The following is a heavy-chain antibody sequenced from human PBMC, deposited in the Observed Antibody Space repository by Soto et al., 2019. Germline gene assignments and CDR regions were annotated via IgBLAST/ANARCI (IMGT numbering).Heavy chain of an antibody. Sequence: GGSLRLSCQASGLNFANYGMHWVRQAPGKGLEWVAVITYDGSNKYYADSVKGRFTISRDNSKNTLSLHLNTLKPEDTAVYHCAKDRVGGTFYTPLGFWGQGTLVTVSS. V-gene: IGHV3-30*18. CDR3: AKDRVGGTFYTPLGF. D-gene: IGHD1-7*01. CDR2: ITYDGSNK. J-gene: IGHJ4*02. CDR1: GLNFANYG.